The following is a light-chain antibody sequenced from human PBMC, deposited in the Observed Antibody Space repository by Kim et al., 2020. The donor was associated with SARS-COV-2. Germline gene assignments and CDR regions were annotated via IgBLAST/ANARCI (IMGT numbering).Light chain of an antibody. V-gene: IGLV3-21*04. Sequence: SYELTQPPSVSVAPGKTARITCGGNNIGSRSVCWYQQKPGQAPVLVIYYDSDRPSGIPERFSGSNSGNTATLTISRVEAGDEADYYCQVWDSSSDHAVFGGETQLTVL. CDR1: NIGSRS. CDR3: QVWDSSSDHAV. CDR2: YDS. J-gene: IGLJ3*02.